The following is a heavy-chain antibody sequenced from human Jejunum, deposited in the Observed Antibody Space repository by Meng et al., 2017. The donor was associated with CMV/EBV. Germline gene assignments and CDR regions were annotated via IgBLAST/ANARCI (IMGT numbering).Heavy chain of an antibody. D-gene: IGHD1-26*01. CDR2: ISAGSDYI. V-gene: IGHV3-21*01. CDR3: TRDLVAATAPNI. J-gene: IGHJ3*02. CDR1: GFAFSTYA. Sequence: CAASGFAFSTYAMAWVRQAPGKGLEWVSSISAGSDYIYYADSVKGRFTVSRDNAKNSLYLQMNSLRAEDTALYYCTRDLVAATAPNIWGQGTMVTVSS.